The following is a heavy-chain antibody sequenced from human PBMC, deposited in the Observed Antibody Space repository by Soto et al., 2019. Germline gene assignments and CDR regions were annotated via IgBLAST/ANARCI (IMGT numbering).Heavy chain of an antibody. CDR1: GYTLTELS. D-gene: IGHD3-3*01. CDR3: ATTRQSTGFWSGYSGMDV. J-gene: IGHJ6*02. CDR2: FDPEDGET. V-gene: IGHV1-24*01. Sequence: GASVKVSCKVSGYTLTELSMHWVRQAPGKGLEWMGGFDPEDGETIYAQKFQGRVTMTEDTSTDTAYMELSSLRSEDTAVYYCATTRQSTGFWSGYSGMDVWGQGTTVTVSS.